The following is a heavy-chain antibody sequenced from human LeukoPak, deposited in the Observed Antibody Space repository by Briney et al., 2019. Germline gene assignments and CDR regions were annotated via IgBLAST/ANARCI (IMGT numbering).Heavy chain of an antibody. D-gene: IGHD1-14*01. CDR2: ISYDGSNK. CDR1: GFTFSSYG. J-gene: IGHJ4*02. CDR3: VCHRGLDY. V-gene: IGHV3-30*03. Sequence: PGRSLRLSCAASGFTFSSYGMHWVRQAPGKGLEWVAVISYDGSNKYYADSVKGRFTISRDNSKNTLYLQMNSLRAEDTAVYYCVCHRGLDYWGQGTLVTVSS.